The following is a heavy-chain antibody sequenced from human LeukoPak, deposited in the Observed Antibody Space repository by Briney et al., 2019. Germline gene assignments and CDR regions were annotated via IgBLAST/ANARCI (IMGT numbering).Heavy chain of an antibody. Sequence: TGGSLRLSCAASGFTFSSYAMHWVRQAPGKGLEWVAVISYDGSNKYYADSVKGRFTISRDNSKNTLYLQMNSLRAEDTAVYYCARGMMATTHAFDIWGQGTMVTVSS. D-gene: IGHD5-24*01. CDR3: ARGMMATTHAFDI. V-gene: IGHV3-30*04. CDR2: ISYDGSNK. CDR1: GFTFSSYA. J-gene: IGHJ3*02.